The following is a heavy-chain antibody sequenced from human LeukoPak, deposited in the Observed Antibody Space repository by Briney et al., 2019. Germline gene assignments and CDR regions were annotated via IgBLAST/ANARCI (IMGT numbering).Heavy chain of an antibody. CDR1: GGTFSSYA. J-gene: IGHJ6*03. CDR2: TIPIFGTA. V-gene: IGHV1-69*13. CDR3: ARDECSSTSCYPPRYYYMDV. Sequence: SVKVSCKASGGTFSSYAISWVRQAPGQGLEWMGGTIPIFGTANYAQKFQGRVTITADESTSTAYMELSSLRSEDTAVYYCARDECSSTSCYPPRYYYMDVWGKGTTVTVSS. D-gene: IGHD2-2*01.